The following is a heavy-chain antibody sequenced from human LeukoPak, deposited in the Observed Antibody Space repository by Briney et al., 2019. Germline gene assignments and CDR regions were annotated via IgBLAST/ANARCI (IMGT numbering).Heavy chain of an antibody. J-gene: IGHJ3*02. CDR2: IIPIFGTA. CDR3: ASRPRVGATRGAFDI. V-gene: IGHV1-69*13. D-gene: IGHD1-26*01. CDR1: GYTFPGYY. Sequence: SVKVSCKASGYTFPGYYMHWVRQAPGQGLEWMGGIIPIFGTANYAQKFQGRVTITADESTSTAYMELSSLKSEDTAVYYCASRPRVGATRGAFDIWGQGTMVTVSS.